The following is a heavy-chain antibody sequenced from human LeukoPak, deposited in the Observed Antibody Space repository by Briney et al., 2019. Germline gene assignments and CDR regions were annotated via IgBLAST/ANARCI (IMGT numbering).Heavy chain of an antibody. Sequence: SETLSLTCAVYGGSFSGYYWGWLRQPPGKGGEWMGEINHSGSNKYNPSLKSRVTISVDTSKNQFSLKLSSVTAADTAVYYCARGGGYDSSGYYSRQGPTNWFDPWGQGTLVTVSS. CDR1: GGSFSGYY. D-gene: IGHD3-22*01. J-gene: IGHJ5*02. V-gene: IGHV4-34*01. CDR2: INHSGSN. CDR3: ARGGGYDSSGYYSRQGPTNWFDP.